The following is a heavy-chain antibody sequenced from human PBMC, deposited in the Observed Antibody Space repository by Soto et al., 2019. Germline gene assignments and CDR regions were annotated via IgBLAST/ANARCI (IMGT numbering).Heavy chain of an antibody. V-gene: IGHV3-15*07. Sequence: EVQLVESGGGLVKPGGSLRLSCAASGFTFSNAWMNWVRQAPGKGLEWVGRIKSKSDGGTTDYAAPVKGRFTISKDDSKNTLYLQMNSLKTEDTAVYYCTTDVGHGSLDHYYYYGMDVWGQGTTVTVSS. D-gene: IGHD2-15*01. CDR2: IKSKSDGGTT. CDR3: TTDVGHGSLDHYYYYGMDV. CDR1: GFTFSNAW. J-gene: IGHJ6*02.